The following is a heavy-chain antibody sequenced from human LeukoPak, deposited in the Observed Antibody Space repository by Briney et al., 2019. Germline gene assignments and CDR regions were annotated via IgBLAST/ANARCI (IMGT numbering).Heavy chain of an antibody. V-gene: IGHV4-30-4*08. J-gene: IGHJ5*02. Sequence: PSHTLSLTCAVSGGSISSGDYYWSWIRQPPGKGLEWIGYIYYSGSTYYNPSLKSRVTISVDTSKNQFSLKLSSVTAADTAVYYCARGVLGSWYVRDWFDPWGQGTLVTVSS. CDR1: GGSISSGDYY. D-gene: IGHD6-13*01. CDR3: ARGVLGSWYVRDWFDP. CDR2: IYYSGST.